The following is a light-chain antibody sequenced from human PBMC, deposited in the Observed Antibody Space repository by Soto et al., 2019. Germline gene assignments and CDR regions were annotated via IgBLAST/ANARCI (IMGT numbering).Light chain of an antibody. Sequence: EIVLTQSPGTLSLSPGERATLSCRASQSVSSGYFAWYQQKPGQAPRLLIYAASSRATGIPDRCSGSGSGTDFTLTISRLEPEDFAVYYCQQYGSSPRTFGQGTKLEIK. CDR3: QQYGSSPRT. V-gene: IGKV3-20*01. CDR2: AAS. CDR1: QSVSSGY. J-gene: IGKJ2*01.